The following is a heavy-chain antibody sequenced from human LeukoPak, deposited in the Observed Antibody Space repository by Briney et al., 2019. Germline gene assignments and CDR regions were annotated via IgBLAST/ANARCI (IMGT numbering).Heavy chain of an antibody. V-gene: IGHV3-7*05. CDR3: ARDWNGSGTAFDH. Sequence: PGGSLRLSCAGSGFTFSSYAMSWVRQAPGKGLEWVANIKVDGTDKYYVDSVKGRFTISRDNAKNSLSLQMTGLRAEDTAVYYCARDWNGSGTAFDHWGQGTLVTVSS. J-gene: IGHJ4*02. CDR1: GFTFSSYA. D-gene: IGHD1-1*01. CDR2: IKVDGTDK.